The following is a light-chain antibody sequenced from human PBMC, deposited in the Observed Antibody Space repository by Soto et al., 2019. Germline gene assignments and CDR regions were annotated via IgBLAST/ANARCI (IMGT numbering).Light chain of an antibody. CDR1: QSVSSN. J-gene: IGKJ1*01. Sequence: EIVMTQSPATLSVSPGERATLSCRASQSVSSNLAWYQQKPGQAPRLLIYGASTRATGIPARFSGSGSGTEFALTISSLQSEDFAVYFCIRHTTRSPLFAFGQLTNV. CDR2: GAS. V-gene: IGKV3-15*01. CDR3: IRHTTRSPLFA.